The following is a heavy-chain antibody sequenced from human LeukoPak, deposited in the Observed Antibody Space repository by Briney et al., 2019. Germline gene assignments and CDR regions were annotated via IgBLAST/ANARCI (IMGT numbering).Heavy chain of an antibody. V-gene: IGHV3-74*01. CDR1: GFTFSSYW. CDR3: ARDNDFWSGPGSPMFYYYYMDV. Sequence: PGGSLRLSCAASGFTFSSYWMHWVRHAPGKGLVWVSRINSDGSSTSYADSVKGRFTISRDNAKNTLYLQMNSLRAEDTAVYYCARDNDFWSGPGSPMFYYYYMDVWGKGTTVTVSS. CDR2: INSDGSST. J-gene: IGHJ6*03. D-gene: IGHD3-3*01.